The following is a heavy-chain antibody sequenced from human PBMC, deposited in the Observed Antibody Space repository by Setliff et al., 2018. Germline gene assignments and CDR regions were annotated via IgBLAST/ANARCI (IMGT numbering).Heavy chain of an antibody. J-gene: IGHJ3*01. V-gene: IGHV4-59*08. Sequence: SETLSLTCTVSGGSITNFYWNWIRQSPGTGLEWIGYIYSSGITNYNPSIKSRLTMSVDTSKNQFSLHLSSMTAADTAVYYCARQPPLNWAIPFDLWGQGKRVTVSS. CDR1: GGSITNFY. CDR3: ARQPPLNWAIPFDL. D-gene: IGHD7-27*01. CDR2: IYSSGIT.